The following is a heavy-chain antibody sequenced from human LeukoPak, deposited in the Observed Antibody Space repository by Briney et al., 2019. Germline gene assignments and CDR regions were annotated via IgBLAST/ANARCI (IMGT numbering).Heavy chain of an antibody. CDR1: GVTLSTYA. CDR2: IKQDGSEK. Sequence: GGSLRLSCAASGVTLSTYAMSGVRQAPGKGLEWVANIKQDGSEKYYVDSVKGRFTISRDNAKNSLYLQMNSLRAEDTAVYYCARDSAFDIWGQGTMVTVSS. J-gene: IGHJ3*02. V-gene: IGHV3-7*03. CDR3: ARDSAFDI.